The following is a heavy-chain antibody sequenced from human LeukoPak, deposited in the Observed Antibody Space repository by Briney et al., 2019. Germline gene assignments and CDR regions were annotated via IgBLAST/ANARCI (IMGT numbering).Heavy chain of an antibody. CDR3: TTEGYSPLDDAFDI. J-gene: IGHJ3*02. CDR2: ISYDGSNK. CDR1: GFTFSSYA. D-gene: IGHD6-13*01. V-gene: IGHV3-30*04. Sequence: PGGSLRLSCAASGFTFSSYAMHWVRQAPGKGLEWVAVISYDGSNKYYADSVKGRFTISRDNSKNTLYLQMNSLRAEDTAVYYCTTEGYSPLDDAFDIWGQGTMVTVSS.